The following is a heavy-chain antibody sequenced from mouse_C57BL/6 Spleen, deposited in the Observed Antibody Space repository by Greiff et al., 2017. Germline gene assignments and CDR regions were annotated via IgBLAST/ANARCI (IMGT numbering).Heavy chain of an antibody. CDR2: ISSGSSTI. J-gene: IGHJ2*01. V-gene: IGHV5-17*01. CDR1: GFTFSDYG. Sequence: EVKLMESGGGLVKPGGSLKLSCAASGFTFSDYGMHWVRQAPEKGLEWVAYISSGSSTIYYADTVKGRFTISGDNAKNTLFLQMTSLRSEDTAMYYCAREPNWDYCDYWGQGTTLTVAS. CDR3: AREPNWDYCDY. D-gene: IGHD4-1*01.